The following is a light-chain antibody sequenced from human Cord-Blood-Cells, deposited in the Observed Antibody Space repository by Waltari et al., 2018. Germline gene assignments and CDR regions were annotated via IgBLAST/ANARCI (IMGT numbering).Light chain of an antibody. V-gene: IGLV2-14*01. Sequence: QSALTQPASVSGSPGQSITISCTVTSSDVGGHHYVSWYQQHPAKAPKLMTYDVSKRPSGVSNRFSGSKSGNTASLTISGLQAEDEADYYCSSYTSSSTWVFGGGTKLTVL. CDR3: SSYTSSSTWV. CDR1: SSDVGGHHY. CDR2: DVS. J-gene: IGLJ3*02.